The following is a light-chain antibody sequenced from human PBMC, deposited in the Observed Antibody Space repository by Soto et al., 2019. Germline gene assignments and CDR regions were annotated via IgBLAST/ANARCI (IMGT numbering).Light chain of an antibody. V-gene: IGLV2-14*01. J-gene: IGLJ3*02. CDR3: SSFTSTSTQV. CDR1: SSDVGGYNY. CDR2: EVS. Sequence: QSALAQPASVSGSLGQSITISCTGTSSDVGGYNYVSWYQQHPGKAPKLMIYEVSNRPSGVSNRFSGSKSGNTASLTISGLQDEDEADYYCSSFTSTSTQVLGGGTKVTVL.